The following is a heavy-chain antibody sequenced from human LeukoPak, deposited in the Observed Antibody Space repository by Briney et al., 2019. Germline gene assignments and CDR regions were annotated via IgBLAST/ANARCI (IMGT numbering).Heavy chain of an antibody. CDR3: ARGLGDYNTDWFPVSGY. Sequence: ASVKVSCKASGYTFTTHDLTWVRQATGQGLEWMGWMNPGSGDTAYAQKFQGRVTMTRDTSMSTAYMELNSLGSEDTAIYYCARGLGDYNTDWFPVSGYWGQGTPVTVSS. CDR2: MNPGSGDT. V-gene: IGHV1-8*01. J-gene: IGHJ4*02. D-gene: IGHD3-9*01. CDR1: GYTFTTHD.